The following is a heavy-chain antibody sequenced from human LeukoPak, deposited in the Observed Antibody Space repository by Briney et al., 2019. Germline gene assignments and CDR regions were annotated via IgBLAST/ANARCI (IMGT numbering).Heavy chain of an antibody. CDR2: IYISGST. Sequence: KTSETLSLTCTVSGGSIGSGSYYWSWIRQPAGKGLEWIGRIYISGSTNYNPSLKSRVTISADTSKNQFSLKLSSVTAADTAVYYCARDSWLLHIDFWGQGILVTVSS. CDR1: GGSIGSGSYY. D-gene: IGHD5-12*01. CDR3: ARDSWLLHIDF. J-gene: IGHJ4*02. V-gene: IGHV4-61*02.